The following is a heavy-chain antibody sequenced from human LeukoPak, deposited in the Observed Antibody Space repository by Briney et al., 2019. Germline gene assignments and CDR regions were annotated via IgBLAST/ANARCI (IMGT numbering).Heavy chain of an antibody. CDR2: IIPIFGTA. V-gene: IGHV1-69*01. CDR1: GGTFSSYA. J-gene: IGHJ3*02. Sequence: GASVKVSCKASGGTFSSYAISWVRQAPGQGLEWMGGIIPIFGTANYAQKFQGRVTITADESTSTAYMELSSLRSEDTAVYYCARANKDVRVGAGAFDIWGQGTMVTVSS. D-gene: IGHD1-26*01. CDR3: ARANKDVRVGAGAFDI.